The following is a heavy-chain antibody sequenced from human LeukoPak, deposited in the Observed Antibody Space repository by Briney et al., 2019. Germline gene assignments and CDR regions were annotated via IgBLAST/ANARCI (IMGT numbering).Heavy chain of an antibody. D-gene: IGHD2-15*01. CDR1: GFTFSSYG. CDR3: ATTNHCSGGTCSSWSPDS. V-gene: IGHV3-30*03. Sequence: AGSLRLSCAASGFTFSSYGIHWVRQGPGKGLEWVAVVSYDGNYKYYLDSVKGRFTIYRDNSKNTLDLQMNSLRPEDTALYYCATTNHCSGGTCSSWSPDSWGQGTLVIVSS. J-gene: IGHJ4*02. CDR2: VSYDGNYK.